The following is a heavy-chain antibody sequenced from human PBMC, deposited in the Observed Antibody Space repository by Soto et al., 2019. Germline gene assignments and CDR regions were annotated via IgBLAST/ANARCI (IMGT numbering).Heavy chain of an antibody. CDR2: IYHSGTT. CDR1: GGSISSYY. J-gene: IGHJ5*02. CDR3: AREDSRWFDP. Sequence: SETLSLTCTVSGGSISSYYCSWIRQPPGKGLEWIGYIYHSGTTSYNPSLKSRVTISINTSKNQFSLNLSSVTAADTAVYYCAREDSRWFDPWGQGTLVTVSS. V-gene: IGHV4-59*01.